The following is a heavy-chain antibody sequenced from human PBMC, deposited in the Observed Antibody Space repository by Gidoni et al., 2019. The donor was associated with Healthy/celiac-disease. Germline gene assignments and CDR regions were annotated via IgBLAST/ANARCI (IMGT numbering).Heavy chain of an antibody. CDR2: IYYSGST. Sequence: QVQLQESGPGLVQPSETLSLTCTVSGGSISSYYWSWIRPPPGKGLEWIGYIYYSGSTNYNPSLKSRVTISVDTSKNQFSLKLSSVTAADTAVYYCAREGRGGYCSGGSCPSLGYYYYGMDVWGQGTTVTVSS. D-gene: IGHD2-15*01. CDR1: GGSISSYY. V-gene: IGHV4-59*01. CDR3: AREGRGGYCSGGSCPSLGYYYYGMDV. J-gene: IGHJ6*02.